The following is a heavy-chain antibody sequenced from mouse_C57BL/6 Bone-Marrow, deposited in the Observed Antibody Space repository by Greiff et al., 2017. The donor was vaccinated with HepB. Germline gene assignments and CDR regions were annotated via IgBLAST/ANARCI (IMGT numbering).Heavy chain of an antibody. D-gene: IGHD2-2*01. CDR1: GFTFSSYG. CDR2: ISSGGSYT. J-gene: IGHJ2*01. Sequence: EVHLVESGGDLVKPGGSLKLSCAASGFTFSSYGMSWVRQTPDKRLEWVATISSGGSYTYYPDSVKGRFTISRDNAKNTLYLQMSSLKSEDTAMYYCARHGYYVDYWGQGTTLTVSS. CDR3: ARHGYYVDY. V-gene: IGHV5-6*01.